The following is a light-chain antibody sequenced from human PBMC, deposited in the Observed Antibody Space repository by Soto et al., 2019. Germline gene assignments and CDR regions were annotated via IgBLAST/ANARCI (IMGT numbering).Light chain of an antibody. J-gene: IGKJ5*01. CDR3: QQYNEWPPFT. CDR1: QTVSLSY. V-gene: IGKV3-20*01. Sequence: EVVLTQSPGTLSLSPGERATLSCRASQTVSLSYLAWYQQKPGQAPRLLIYGASSRATGIPDRFSGSVSGTEFTLTISSLQSEDFAVYYCQQYNEWPPFTFGQGTRLEIK. CDR2: GAS.